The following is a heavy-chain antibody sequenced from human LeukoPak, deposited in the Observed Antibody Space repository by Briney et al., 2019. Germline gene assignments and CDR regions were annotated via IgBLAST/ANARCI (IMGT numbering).Heavy chain of an antibody. V-gene: IGHV3-30*04. CDR2: ISYDGSNK. J-gene: IGHJ4*02. CDR3: VKTPSGYSSSWYYFDY. Sequence: GGSLRLSCAASGFTFSSYALHWVRQAPGKGLEWVAVISYDGSNKYYADSVKGRFTISRDNAKNTLYLQMNSLRAEDTAVYYCVKTPSGYSSSWYYFDYWGQGTLVTVSS. CDR1: GFTFSSYA. D-gene: IGHD6-13*01.